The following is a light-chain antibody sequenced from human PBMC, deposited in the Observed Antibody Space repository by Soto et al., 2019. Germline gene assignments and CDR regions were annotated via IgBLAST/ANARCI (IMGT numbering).Light chain of an antibody. CDR1: QDIENY. CDR2: DAS. CDR3: QQYDKLPPYT. J-gene: IGKJ2*01. V-gene: IGKV1-33*01. Sequence: DIQMTQSPSSLSASVGDRVTITCQASQDIENYLNWYQQKPGQAPKLLTYDASNLETGVPSRFSGRGSGTDFTFTISSLQPEDIATYYCQQYDKLPPYTFGQGTKLELK.